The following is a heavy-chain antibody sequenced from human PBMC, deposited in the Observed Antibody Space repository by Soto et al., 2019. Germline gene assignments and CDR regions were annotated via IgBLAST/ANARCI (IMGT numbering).Heavy chain of an antibody. Sequence: ASVKVSCKASWYNFTRYYMHRGRQAPGQGLEWMGIINPSGGSTSYAQKFQGRVTMTRDTSTSTVYMELSSLRSEDTAVYYWARATVKSWFDPWGQGTLVTVSS. J-gene: IGHJ5*02. CDR1: WYNFTRYY. V-gene: IGHV1-46*03. CDR3: ARATVKSWFDP. D-gene: IGHD4-17*01. CDR2: INPSGGST.